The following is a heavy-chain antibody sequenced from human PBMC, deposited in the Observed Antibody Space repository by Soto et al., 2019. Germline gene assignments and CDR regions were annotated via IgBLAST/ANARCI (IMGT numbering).Heavy chain of an antibody. V-gene: IGHV3-53*01. J-gene: IGHJ4*02. CDR2: IYSGGNP. CDR3: ARGTNSSC. Sequence: EERLVQSGGGLVQPGGSLTISCAAYGFSGGGNYMSWVRQAPGKGLELVSLIYSGGNPFYADSMKGRCTLSRDKSNNILYLQRDSLRAEYTPVYYWARGTNSSCWGPGTLVIVTS. CDR1: GFSGGGNY. D-gene: IGHD2-2*01.